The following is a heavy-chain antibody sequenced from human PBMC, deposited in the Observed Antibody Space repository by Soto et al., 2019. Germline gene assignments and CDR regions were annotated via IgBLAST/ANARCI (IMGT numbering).Heavy chain of an antibody. CDR3: AKDSSSSTSSDYYYYYMDV. D-gene: IGHD2-2*01. Sequence: EVQLVESGGGLVQPGRSLRLSCAASGFTFDDYAMHWVRQAPGKGLEWVSGISWNSGSIGYADSVKGRFTISRDNAKNSLYLQMNSLRAEDTALYYCAKDSSSSTSSDYYYYYMDVWGKGTTVTVSS. J-gene: IGHJ6*03. CDR2: ISWNSGSI. CDR1: GFTFDDYA. V-gene: IGHV3-9*01.